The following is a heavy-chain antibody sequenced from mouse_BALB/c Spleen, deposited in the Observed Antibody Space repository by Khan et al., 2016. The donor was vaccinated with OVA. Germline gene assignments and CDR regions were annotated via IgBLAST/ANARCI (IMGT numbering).Heavy chain of an antibody. Sequence: EVQLQESGPGLVKPSQSLSLTCTVTGYSITSDYAWNWIRQFPGNQLEWMGYISYSGSTSYHPSLKSRISITRDTSKNQFFLHVNSVTTEDTATYYYASITPVVDWYFDDGGAGTTVTVSS. J-gene: IGHJ1*01. V-gene: IGHV3-2*02. CDR3: ASITPVVDWYFDD. D-gene: IGHD1-1*01. CDR1: GYSITSDYA. CDR2: ISYSGST.